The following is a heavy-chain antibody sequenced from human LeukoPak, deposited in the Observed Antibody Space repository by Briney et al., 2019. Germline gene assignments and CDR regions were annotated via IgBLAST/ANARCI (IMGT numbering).Heavy chain of an antibody. CDR2: IYYSGST. Sequence: SETLSLTCTASGGSISSSSYYWGWIRQPPGKGLEWIGSIYYSGSTYYNPSLKSRVTISVDTSKNQFSLKLSSVTAADTAVYYCARAFAVPAAIPGDYYYYMDVWGKGTTVTVSS. CDR3: ARAFAVPAAIPGDYYYYMDV. CDR1: GGSISSSSYY. D-gene: IGHD2-2*02. J-gene: IGHJ6*03. V-gene: IGHV4-39*07.